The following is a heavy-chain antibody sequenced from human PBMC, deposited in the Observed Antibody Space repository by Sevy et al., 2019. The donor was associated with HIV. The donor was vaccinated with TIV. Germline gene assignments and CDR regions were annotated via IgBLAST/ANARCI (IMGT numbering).Heavy chain of an antibody. CDR2: INPNSGGT. Sequence: ASVKVSCKASGYTFTGYYMHWVRQAPGQGLEWMGRINPNSGGTNYAQKFQGRVTMTRDTSISTAYMELSRLRSDDTAVYYCARVGYGSGSYFYYYYGMDVWGQGTTVTVSS. CDR3: ARVGYGSGSYFYYYYGMDV. J-gene: IGHJ6*02. D-gene: IGHD3-10*01. V-gene: IGHV1-2*06. CDR1: GYTFTGYY.